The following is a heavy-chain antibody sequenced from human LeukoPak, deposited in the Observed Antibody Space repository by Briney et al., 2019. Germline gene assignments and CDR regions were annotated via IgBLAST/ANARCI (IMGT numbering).Heavy chain of an antibody. Sequence: GESLKISCKGSGYSFTNYWIGWVRQMPGKGLEWMGIIYPGDSDTRYSPSFQGQVTISADKSISTAYLQWSSLKASDTAIYYCVRDYSGYYPPYYFDDWSQGTLVTVSS. J-gene: IGHJ4*02. V-gene: IGHV5-51*01. D-gene: IGHD3-22*01. CDR2: IYPGDSDT. CDR1: GYSFTNYW. CDR3: VRDYSGYYPPYYFDD.